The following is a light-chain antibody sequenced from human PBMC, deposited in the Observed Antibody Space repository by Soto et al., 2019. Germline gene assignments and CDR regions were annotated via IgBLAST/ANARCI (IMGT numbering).Light chain of an antibody. CDR3: QQRKNWQVT. CDR2: DAS. J-gene: IGKJ5*01. V-gene: IGKV3-11*01. CDR1: QSVSSY. Sequence: EIGLTQTPVTLSLSQDERATLSCRASQSVSSYLAWYQQKPGQAPRLLIYDASNRATGIPARFSGSGSGTDFTLTISSLEPEDFAVYYCQQRKNWQVTFCQGTRLEIK.